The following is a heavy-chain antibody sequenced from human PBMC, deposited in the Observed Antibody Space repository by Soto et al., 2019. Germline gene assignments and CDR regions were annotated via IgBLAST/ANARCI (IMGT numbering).Heavy chain of an antibody. J-gene: IGHJ5*02. CDR2: INHSGST. CDR3: ARRVGATTIHWFDP. V-gene: IGHV4-34*01. Sequence: NPSETLSLTCAVYGGSFSGYYWSWIRQPPGKGLEWIGEINHSGSTNYNPSLKSRVTISVDTSKNQFTLKLSSVTAADTAVYYCARRVGATTIHWFDPWGQGTLVTVSS. CDR1: GGSFSGYY. D-gene: IGHD1-26*01.